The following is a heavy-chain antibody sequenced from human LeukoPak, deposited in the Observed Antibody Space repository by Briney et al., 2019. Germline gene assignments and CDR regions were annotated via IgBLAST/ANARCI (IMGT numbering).Heavy chain of an antibody. J-gene: IGHJ2*01. CDR3: ASQIWVRTYASPNDWYFDL. D-gene: IGHD2-2*01. CDR2: IYYSGST. Sequence: SETLSLTCTVSGGSISSSSYYWGWIRQPPGKGLEWIGSIYYSGSTYYNPSLKSRVTISVDTSKNQFSLKLSSVTAADTAVYYCASQIWVRTYASPNDWYFDLWGRGTLVTVSS. V-gene: IGHV4-39*07. CDR1: GGSISSSSYY.